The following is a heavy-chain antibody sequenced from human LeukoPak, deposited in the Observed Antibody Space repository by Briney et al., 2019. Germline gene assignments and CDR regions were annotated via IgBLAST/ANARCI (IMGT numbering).Heavy chain of an antibody. Sequence: ASVKVSCKASGGTFSSYAISWVRQAPGQGLEWMGRIIPILGIANYAQKFQGRVTMTRDTSTSTVYMELSSLRSEDTAVYYCARDLSGYYTNEVYYFDYWGQGTLVTVSS. CDR3: ARDLSGYYTNEVYYFDY. CDR2: IIPILGIA. V-gene: IGHV1-69*04. D-gene: IGHD3-3*01. J-gene: IGHJ4*02. CDR1: GGTFSSYA.